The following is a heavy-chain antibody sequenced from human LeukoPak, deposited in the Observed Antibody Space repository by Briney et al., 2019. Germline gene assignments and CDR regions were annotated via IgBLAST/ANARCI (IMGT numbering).Heavy chain of an antibody. D-gene: IGHD2-2*01. CDR1: GFTFSSYV. CDR2: ISGSGGRT. V-gene: IGHV3-23*01. CDR3: ARARRYCSSTSCSNYYFDY. J-gene: IGHJ4*02. Sequence: PGGSLRLSCAASGFTFSSYVMSWVRQAPGKGLEWVSAISGSGGRTYYADSVKGRFAISRDNSKNTLFLQMNSLRAEDTAVYYCARARRYCSSTSCSNYYFDYWGQGTLVTVSS.